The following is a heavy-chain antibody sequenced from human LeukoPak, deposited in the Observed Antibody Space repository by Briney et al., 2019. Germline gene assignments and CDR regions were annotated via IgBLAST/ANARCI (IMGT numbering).Heavy chain of an antibody. J-gene: IGHJ4*02. D-gene: IGHD5-18*01. Sequence: SQTLSLTCTVSGGSISSGGYYWSWIRQHPGKGLEWIGYIYYSGSTYYNPSLKSRVTISVDTSKNQFSLKLSSVTAADTAVYYCARERSGYSYGFRALFDYWGQETLVTVPS. CDR1: GGSISSGGYY. V-gene: IGHV4-31*03. CDR3: ARERSGYSYGFRALFDY. CDR2: IYYSGST.